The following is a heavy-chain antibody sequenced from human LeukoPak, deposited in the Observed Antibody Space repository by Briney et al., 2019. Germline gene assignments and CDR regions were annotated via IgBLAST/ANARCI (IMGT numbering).Heavy chain of an antibody. D-gene: IGHD2-2*01. CDR2: ISGNNDNP. CDR3: ARDGTSTDDY. CDR1: GYTFSSFG. Sequence: ASVKVSCKTSGYTFSSFGINWVRQAPGQGLEWMGWISGNNDNPNYGQKFQGRFTVTTDSSTSTAYMELRNLRFDDTAVYYCARDGTSTDDYWGQGTLVTVSS. V-gene: IGHV1-18*01. J-gene: IGHJ4*02.